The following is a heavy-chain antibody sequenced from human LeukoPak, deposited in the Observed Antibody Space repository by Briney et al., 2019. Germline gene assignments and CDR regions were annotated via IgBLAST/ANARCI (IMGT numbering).Heavy chain of an antibody. V-gene: IGHV1-8*02. CDR2: MNPNSGNT. CDR1: GGTFSSYA. CDR3: ARWSGRNFDY. D-gene: IGHD1-26*01. Sequence: ASVKVSCKASGGTFSSYAISWVRQATGQGLEWMGWMNPNSGNTGYAQKFQGRVTMTRNTSISTAYMELSSLRSEDTAVYYCARWSGRNFDYWGQGTLVTVSS. J-gene: IGHJ4*02.